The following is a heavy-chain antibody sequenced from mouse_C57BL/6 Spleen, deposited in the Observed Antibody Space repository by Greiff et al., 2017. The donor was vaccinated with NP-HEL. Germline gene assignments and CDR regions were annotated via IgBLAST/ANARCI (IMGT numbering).Heavy chain of an antibody. CDR1: GFTFSSYA. CDR3: ARDYYGSSIDY. Sequence: DVKLQESGGGLVKPGGSLKLSCAASGFTFSSYAMSWVRQTPEKRLEWVATISDGGSYTYYPDNVKGRFTISRDNAKNNLYLQMSHLKSEDTAMYYCARDYYGSSIDYWGQGTTLTVSS. V-gene: IGHV5-4*01. J-gene: IGHJ2*01. D-gene: IGHD1-1*01. CDR2: ISDGGSYT.